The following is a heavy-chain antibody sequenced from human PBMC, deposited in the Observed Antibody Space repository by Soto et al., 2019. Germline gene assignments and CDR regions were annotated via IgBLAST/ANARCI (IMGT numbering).Heavy chain of an antibody. J-gene: IGHJ4*02. V-gene: IGHV1-69*13. Sequence: SVKVSCKASGGTFSNYAFSWVRQAPGQGLEWLGGIIPTLRATNYAQKFQGRVTISADESTSTAYMEVSSLRSEDTATYYCATDLVGSGWLNDFFDFWGQGTQVTVSS. CDR2: IIPTLRAT. CDR3: ATDLVGSGWLNDFFDF. CDR1: GGTFSNYA. D-gene: IGHD6-19*01.